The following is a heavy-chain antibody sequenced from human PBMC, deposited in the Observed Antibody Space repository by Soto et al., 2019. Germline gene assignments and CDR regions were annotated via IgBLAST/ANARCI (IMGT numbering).Heavy chain of an antibody. CDR3: ARDIGGSYYEGDFDI. CDR1: GFTFSSYW. D-gene: IGHD1-26*01. J-gene: IGHJ3*02. CDR2: IKQDGSEK. V-gene: IGHV3-7*01. Sequence: GGSLRLSCAASGFTFSSYWMSWVRQAPGKGLEWVANIKQDGSEKYYVDSVKGRFTISRDNAKNSLYLQMNSLRAEDTAVYYCARDIGGSYYEGDFDIWGQGTMVTVSS.